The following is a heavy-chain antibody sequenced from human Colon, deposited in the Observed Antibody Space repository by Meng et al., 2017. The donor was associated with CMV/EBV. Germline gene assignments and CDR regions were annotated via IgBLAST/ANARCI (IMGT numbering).Heavy chain of an antibody. CDR3: ATGRTIFGVVTPGPYYFDY. CDR2: IKQDGSEK. V-gene: IGHV3-7*01. J-gene: IGHJ4*02. Sequence: GESLKISCAASGFSFNSYWLSWVRQAPGKGLEWVANIKQDGSEKYYVDSVKGRFTISRDNAKNSLYPQMNSLRAEDTAVYYCATGRTIFGVVTPGPYYFDYWGQGSLVTVSS. D-gene: IGHD3-3*01. CDR1: GFSFNSYW.